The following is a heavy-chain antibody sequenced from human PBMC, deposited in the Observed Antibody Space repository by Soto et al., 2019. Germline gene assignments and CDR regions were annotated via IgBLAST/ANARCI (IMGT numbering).Heavy chain of an antibody. V-gene: IGHV3-48*01. D-gene: IGHD6-19*01. CDR2: ISSSSSTI. CDR1: GFTFSSYS. J-gene: IGHJ4*02. Sequence: EVQLVEPGGGLVQPGGSLRLSCAASGFTFSSYSMNWVRQAPGKGLEWVSYISSSSSTIYYADSVKGRFTISRDNAKNSLYLQMNSLRAEDTAVYYCASSSSGWYESGFDYWGQGTLVTVSS. CDR3: ASSSSGWYESGFDY.